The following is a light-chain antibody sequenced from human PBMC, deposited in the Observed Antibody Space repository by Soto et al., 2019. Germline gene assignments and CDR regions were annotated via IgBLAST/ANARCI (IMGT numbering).Light chain of an antibody. CDR1: QGITND. V-gene: IGKV1-9*01. CDR2: AAS. Sequence: DIPLTQSPSFLSASVGDRVTITCRASQGITNDLAWYQQKPGKAPKLLIYAASSLQRGVPSTFSGSGFGTEFTLTISSLQPEDLATYFCQQFNSDPFTFGPGTTVDFK. CDR3: QQFNSDPFT. J-gene: IGKJ3*01.